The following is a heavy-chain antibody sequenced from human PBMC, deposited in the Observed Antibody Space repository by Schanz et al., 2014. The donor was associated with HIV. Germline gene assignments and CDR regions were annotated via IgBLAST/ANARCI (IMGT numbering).Heavy chain of an antibody. V-gene: IGHV3-7*01. Sequence: VQLVESGGGVVQPGRSLRLSCAASGFTFSSYGMYWVRQAPGKGLEWVANIKEDGSVKGEVDSVKGRFTISRDNAKNSLYLQMNSLRVDDTAVYYCARDYRFATDSWGQGTLVTVSS. CDR1: GFTFSSYG. D-gene: IGHD3-16*02. CDR2: IKEDGSVK. J-gene: IGHJ4*02. CDR3: ARDYRFATDS.